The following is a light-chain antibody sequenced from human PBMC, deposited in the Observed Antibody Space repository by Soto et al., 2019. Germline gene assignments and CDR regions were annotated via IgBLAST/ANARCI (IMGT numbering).Light chain of an antibody. CDR3: GTWDSSLSAEV. J-gene: IGLJ2*01. Sequence: QSVLTQPPSVSAAPGQTVTISCSGSNSNIGTKYVSWYQHLPGTAPKLLIYDDNKRPSGIPDRFSASKSGTSATLGITGLQPGDEADYYCGTWDSSLSAEVFGGGTKLTVL. CDR2: DDN. V-gene: IGLV1-51*01. CDR1: NSNIGTKY.